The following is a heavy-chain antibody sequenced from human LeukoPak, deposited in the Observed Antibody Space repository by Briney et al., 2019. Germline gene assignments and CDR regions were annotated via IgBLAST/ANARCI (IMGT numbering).Heavy chain of an antibody. D-gene: IGHD6-19*01. CDR1: GFAVGSNY. J-gene: IGHJ4*02. V-gene: IGHV3-53*05. CDR2: IYSGGAI. CDR3: AREGSYSSGWYYFDY. Sequence: GGSLRLSCVATGFAVGSNYMSWVRQAPGKGLEWVSLIYSGGAIRYADSVKGRFTISRDNSKNTLYLQMNSLRAEDTAVYYCAREGSYSSGWYYFDYWGQGTLVTVSS.